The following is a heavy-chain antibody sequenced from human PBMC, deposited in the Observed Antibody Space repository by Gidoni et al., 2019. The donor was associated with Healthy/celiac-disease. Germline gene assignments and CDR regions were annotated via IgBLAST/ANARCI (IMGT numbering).Heavy chain of an antibody. V-gene: IGHV3-23*01. CDR1: GFTLSSYA. D-gene: IGHD3-22*01. Sequence: EVPLLESGGGLVEPGGSLRLSCAASGFTLSSYAMSWVRQAPGQGLEWVSAIRGSGGSTYYADSVKGRFTISRDNSKNTLYLQMNSLRAEDTAVYYCAKEYYDSSGYYTAGSAFDIWGQGTMVTVSS. CDR2: IRGSGGST. CDR3: AKEYYDSSGYYTAGSAFDI. J-gene: IGHJ3*02.